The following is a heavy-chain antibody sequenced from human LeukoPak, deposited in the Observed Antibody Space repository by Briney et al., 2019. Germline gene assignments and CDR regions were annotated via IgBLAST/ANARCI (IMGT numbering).Heavy chain of an antibody. J-gene: IGHJ3*02. D-gene: IGHD3-16*01. V-gene: IGHV5-10-1*01. CDR2: IDPSDSYS. CDR3: ASAIQGDDAFDI. CDR1: GYSFSRYW. Sequence: PGESLKISCKGSGYSFSRYWIAWVRQMPGKGLEWMGRIDPSDSYSNYRPSFQGHVTISADKSISTAYLQWSSLKASDTAMYYCASAIQGDDAFDIWGQGTMVTVSS.